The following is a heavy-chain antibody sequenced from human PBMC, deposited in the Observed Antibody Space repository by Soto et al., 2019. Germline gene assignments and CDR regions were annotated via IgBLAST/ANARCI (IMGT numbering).Heavy chain of an antibody. J-gene: IGHJ4*02. Sequence: GALRLSCAASGFSFVNYAMNWVLQAPWKGLEWVSGLSGSGTSTYYADSVKGRFTISRDNSRDTLFLQMNSLTADDTAVYYCAKATTNGGWFNPFDSWGQGALVTVSS. CDR1: GFSFVNYA. CDR3: AKATTNGGWFNPFDS. CDR2: LSGSGTST. V-gene: IGHV3-23*01. D-gene: IGHD6-19*01.